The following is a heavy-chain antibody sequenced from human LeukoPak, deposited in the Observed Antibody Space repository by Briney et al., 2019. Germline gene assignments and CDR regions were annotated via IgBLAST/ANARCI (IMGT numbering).Heavy chain of an antibody. V-gene: IGHV3-23*01. CDR3: AKNGDRGAYCSGGSCYPYYYYYIDV. D-gene: IGHD2-15*01. Sequence: GGSLRLSCAASGFTFSSYGMSWVRQAPGKGLEWVSAFSATGGTTYYADSVKGRFTISRDNSKNTLYLQMNSLRAEDTAIYYCAKNGDRGAYCSGGSCYPYYYYYIDVWGKGTTVTISS. CDR1: GFTFSSYG. CDR2: FSATGGTT. J-gene: IGHJ6*03.